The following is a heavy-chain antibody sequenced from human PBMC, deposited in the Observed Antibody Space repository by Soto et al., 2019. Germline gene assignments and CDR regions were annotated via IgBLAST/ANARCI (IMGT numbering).Heavy chain of an antibody. V-gene: IGHV3-30*18. CDR3: AKGLIAAHPWEPNVIMSALDV. CDR2: VSYDGSNQ. D-gene: IGHD6-6*01. J-gene: IGHJ6*02. Sequence: GGSLRLSCSASGFTFTSYDMHWVRQAPGKGPEWVAVVSYDGSNQYYAASVKGRFTTSRDNSKNTLYLQMYSLRTEDTAVYYCAKGLIAAHPWEPNVIMSALDVWGHVPTFTVSS. CDR1: GFTFTSYD.